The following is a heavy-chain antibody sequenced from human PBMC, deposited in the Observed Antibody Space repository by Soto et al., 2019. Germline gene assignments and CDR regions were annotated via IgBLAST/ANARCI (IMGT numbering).Heavy chain of an antibody. CDR1: GFTSSSYG. D-gene: IGHD4-4*01. J-gene: IGHJ6*03. V-gene: IGHV3-33*01. Sequence: QPGGSLRLSCAASGFTSSSYGMHWVRQAPGKGLEWVAVIWYDGSNKYYADSVKGRFTISRDNSKNTLYLQMNSLRAEDTAVYYCASRGAYSNPRTKSYYYYMDVWGKGTTVTVSS. CDR2: IWYDGSNK. CDR3: ASRGAYSNPRTKSYYYYMDV.